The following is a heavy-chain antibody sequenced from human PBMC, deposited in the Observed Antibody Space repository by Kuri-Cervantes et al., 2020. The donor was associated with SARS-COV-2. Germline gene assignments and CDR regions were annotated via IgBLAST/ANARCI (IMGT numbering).Heavy chain of an antibody. Sequence: GGSMRLSCGPSGFILTKYAIHWVRQAPEKGLEWVSVIWYDGKNEYYAGSVKGRLNISRDTSKNTVFLHMNSLRAEATAMYYCATGAANSYMDVWGRGTTVTVSS. D-gene: IGHD3-10*01. CDR2: IWYDGKNE. CDR3: ATGAANSYMDV. J-gene: IGHJ6*03. CDR1: GFILTKYA. V-gene: IGHV3-33*08.